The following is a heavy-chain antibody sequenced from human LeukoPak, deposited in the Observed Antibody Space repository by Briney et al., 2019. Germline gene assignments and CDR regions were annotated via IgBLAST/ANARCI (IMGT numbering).Heavy chain of an antibody. J-gene: IGHJ4*02. CDR1: GGSISSYY. CDR2: IYNNGNT. V-gene: IGHV4-59*01. D-gene: IGHD6-13*01. Sequence: SETLSLTCTVSGGSISSYYLTWTRQPPGKGLEWIGYIYNNGNTNYNSSLKSRVTISVDTSKNQFSLKLAPVTAADTAVYYCVRAGEIAATGDYWGQGILVTVSS. CDR3: VRAGEIAATGDY.